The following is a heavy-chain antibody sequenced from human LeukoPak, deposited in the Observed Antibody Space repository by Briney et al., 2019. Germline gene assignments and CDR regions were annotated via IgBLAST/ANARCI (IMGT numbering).Heavy chain of an antibody. CDR1: GYSFTSYW. D-gene: IGHD3-22*01. CDR3: ARQHLRHYDSSGYSSYYGMDV. Sequence: GESLKISCKGSGYSFTSYWIGWVRQMPGKGLEWMGIIYPGDSDTRYSPSFQGQVTISADKSISTAYLQWSSLKASDTAMYYCARQHLRHYDSSGYSSYYGMDVWGQGTTVTVSS. CDR2: IYPGDSDT. J-gene: IGHJ6*02. V-gene: IGHV5-51*01.